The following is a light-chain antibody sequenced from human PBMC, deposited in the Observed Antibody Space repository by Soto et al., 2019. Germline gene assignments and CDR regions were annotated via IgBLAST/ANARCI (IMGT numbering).Light chain of an antibody. V-gene: IGLV1-40*01. CDR1: SSNIGAGCD. CDR2: GNS. CDR3: QSYDSSLSGSTV. Sequence: QSVLTQPPSVSGAPGQRVTISCTGSSSNIGAGCDVHWYQQLPGTAPKLLIYGNSNRPSGVPDRFSGSKSGTSASLAITGLQAEDEADYYCQSYDSSLSGSTVFGGGTKVTVL. J-gene: IGLJ2*01.